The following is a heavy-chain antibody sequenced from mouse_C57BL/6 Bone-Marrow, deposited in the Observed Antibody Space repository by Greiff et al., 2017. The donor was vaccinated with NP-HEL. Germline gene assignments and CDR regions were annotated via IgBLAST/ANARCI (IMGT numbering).Heavy chain of an antibody. Sequence: EVHLVESGGGLVKPGGSLKLSCAASGFTFSDYGMHWVRQAPEKGLEWVAYISSGSSTIYYAETVKGRFTISRDNAKNTLFLQITSLRSVDTAMYYCARGEYRFHLYFDVWGTGTTVTVSS. CDR3: ARGEYRFHLYFDV. CDR2: ISSGSSTI. D-gene: IGHD5-1*01. CDR1: GFTFSDYG. V-gene: IGHV5-17*01. J-gene: IGHJ1*03.